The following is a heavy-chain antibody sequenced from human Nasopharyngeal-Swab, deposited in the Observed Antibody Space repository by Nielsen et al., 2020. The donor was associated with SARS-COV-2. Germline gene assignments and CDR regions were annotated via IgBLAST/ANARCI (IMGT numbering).Heavy chain of an antibody. CDR1: GFTLSHYG. J-gene: IGHJ4*02. Sequence: GESLKISCAASGFTLSHYGMHWVRQAPGKGLEWAAAISYDGSNKYYADSVRGRFTISRDNSMNTLYLQMNSLRAEDTAVFYCAKGSVTATGGGFFWGQGTLVTVSS. V-gene: IGHV3-30*18. D-gene: IGHD1-20*01. CDR3: AKGSVTATGGGFF. CDR2: ISYDGSNK.